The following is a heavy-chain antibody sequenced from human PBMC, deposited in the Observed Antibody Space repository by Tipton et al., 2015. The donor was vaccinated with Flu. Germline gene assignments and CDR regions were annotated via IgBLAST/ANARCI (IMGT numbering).Heavy chain of an antibody. CDR2: ISYTGRP. Sequence: TLSLTCTVSDGSITGYYWNWIRRPPGKGLEYIGFISYTGRPNYNPSLKSRLAISLDASNHQFSLILRSVSAADSAVYYCARGVIRGGHAYVFDDWGQGTTVTVSS. D-gene: IGHD3-16*01. V-gene: IGHV4-59*01. CDR1: DGSITGYY. J-gene: IGHJ6*02. CDR3: ARGVIRGGHAYVFDD.